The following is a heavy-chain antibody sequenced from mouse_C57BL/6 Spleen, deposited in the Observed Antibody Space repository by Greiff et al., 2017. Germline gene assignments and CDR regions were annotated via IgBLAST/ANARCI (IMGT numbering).Heavy chain of an antibody. J-gene: IGHJ2*01. V-gene: IGHV1-69*01. CDR2: IDPSDSYT. Sequence: QVQLQQPGAELVMPGASVKLSCKASGYTFTSYWMHWVKQRPGQGLEWIGEIDPSDSYTNYNQKFKGKSTLTVDKSSSTAYMQLSSLTSEDSAVYYCASRIYDGYYGYWGQGTTLTVSS. D-gene: IGHD2-3*01. CDR3: ASRIYDGYYGY. CDR1: GYTFTSYW.